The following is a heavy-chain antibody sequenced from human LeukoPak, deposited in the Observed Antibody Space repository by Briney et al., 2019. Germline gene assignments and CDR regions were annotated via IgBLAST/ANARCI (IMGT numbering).Heavy chain of an antibody. J-gene: IGHJ4*02. V-gene: IGHV3-9*01. CDR2: ISWNSGYI. Sequence: GGSLRLSCAASGFTFDDYGMSWVRQAPGKGLEWVSGISWNSGYIGYADSVKGRFTISRDNAKNSLYLQMNSLRAEDTALYYCAKGLYGSGSYPDYWGQGTLVTVSS. CDR1: GFTFDDYG. CDR3: AKGLYGSGSYPDY. D-gene: IGHD3-10*01.